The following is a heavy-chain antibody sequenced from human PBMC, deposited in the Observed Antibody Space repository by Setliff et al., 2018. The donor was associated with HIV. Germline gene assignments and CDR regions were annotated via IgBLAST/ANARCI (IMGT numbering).Heavy chain of an antibody. D-gene: IGHD3-3*01. V-gene: IGHV3-21*01. CDR3: ARGRAIFGVVKPYFDY. Sequence: GGSLRLSCAASGFTFSSYSMNWVRQAPGKGLEWVSSISSGSSYIYYAESVKGRFTISRDNAKNSLYLQMNSLRAEDTAVYYCARGRAIFGVVKPYFDYWGQGTLVTVSS. CDR2: ISSGSSYI. J-gene: IGHJ4*02. CDR1: GFTFSSYS.